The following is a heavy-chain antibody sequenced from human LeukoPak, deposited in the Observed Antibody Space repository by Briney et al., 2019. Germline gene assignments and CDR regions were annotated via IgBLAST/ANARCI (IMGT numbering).Heavy chain of an antibody. D-gene: IGHD3-22*01. CDR3: ARALTMIVVAPGY. J-gene: IGHJ4*02. CDR2: IYYSGST. CDR1: GGSISSYY. Sequence: PLETLSLACTVSGGSISSYYWSWLRQPPGKGLEWVGYIYYSGSTNYTPSLKSRVTISVDTSKNQFSLKLSSVTAADTAVYYCARALTMIVVAPGYWGQGTLVTASS. V-gene: IGHV4-59*01.